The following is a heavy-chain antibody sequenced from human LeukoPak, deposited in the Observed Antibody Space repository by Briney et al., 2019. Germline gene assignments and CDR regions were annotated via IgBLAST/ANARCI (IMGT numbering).Heavy chain of an antibody. CDR2: INHSGST. V-gene: IGHV4-34*01. J-gene: IGHJ4*02. CDR1: GGSFSGYY. CDR3: ARMTGGLIPY. Sequence: SETLSLTCAVYGGSFSGYYWSWIRHPPGKGLEWIGEINHSGSTNYNPSLKSRVTISVDTSKNQFSLKLSSVTAADTAVYYCARMTGGLIPYWGQGTLVTVSS.